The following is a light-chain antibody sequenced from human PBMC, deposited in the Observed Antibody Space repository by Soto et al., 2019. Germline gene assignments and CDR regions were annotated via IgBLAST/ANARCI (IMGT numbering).Light chain of an antibody. CDR2: DAT. CDR3: QQYSSYWT. J-gene: IGKJ1*01. CDR1: QSISRW. V-gene: IGKV1-5*01. Sequence: DIQITQSPSTLSASLGDRVTIACRASQSISRWLAGYQQKPGKAPKLLIHDATSLESGVPSRFSGSGSGTEFTLTISSLQPDDFATYYCQQYSSYWTFAQGTKV.